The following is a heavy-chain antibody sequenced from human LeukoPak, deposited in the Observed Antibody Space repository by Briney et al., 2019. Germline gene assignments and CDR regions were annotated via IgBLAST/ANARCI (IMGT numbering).Heavy chain of an antibody. V-gene: IGHV1-69*13. CDR3: ARVGGYCSSTSCYRYFDY. CDR1: GGTFSSYA. D-gene: IGHD2-2*01. Sequence: GASVKVSCKASGGTFSSYAISWVRQAPGQGLEWMGGIIPIFGTANYAQKFQGRVTITADESTSTAYMELSSLRSEDTAVYYCARVGGYCSSTSCYRYFDYWGQGTLVTVSS. CDR2: IIPIFGTA. J-gene: IGHJ4*02.